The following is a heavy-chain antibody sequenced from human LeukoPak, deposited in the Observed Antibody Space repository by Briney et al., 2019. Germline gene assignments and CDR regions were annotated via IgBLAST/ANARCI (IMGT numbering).Heavy chain of an antibody. D-gene: IGHD4-23*01. CDR3: ARVPPTVVTPGFDY. J-gene: IGHJ4*02. V-gene: IGHV1-2*04. Sequence: ASVKVSCKASGYTFTAYYMHWVRQAPGQGLEWMGWINPNSGGTNYAQKFQGWVTMTRDTSISTVYMELSRLRSDDTAVYYCARVPPTVVTPGFDYWGQGTLVTVSS. CDR1: GYTFTAYY. CDR2: INPNSGGT.